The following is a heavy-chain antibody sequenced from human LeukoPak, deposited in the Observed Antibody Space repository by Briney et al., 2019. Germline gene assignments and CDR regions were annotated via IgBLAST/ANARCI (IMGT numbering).Heavy chain of an antibody. CDR2: IWFDGSKT. CDR1: GFTFSSLG. D-gene: IGHD3-10*01. V-gene: IGHV3-33*01. CDR3: ATENGIRGRANYYGICI. J-gene: IGHJ6*02. Sequence: GGSLRLSCAASGFTFSSLGMHWVRQAPGKGLEWVALIWFDGSKTYYVDSVKGRFTISRDNSKNTLYLQMDSLRVEDTAVYYCATENGIRGRANYYGICIWGQGTTVTVSS.